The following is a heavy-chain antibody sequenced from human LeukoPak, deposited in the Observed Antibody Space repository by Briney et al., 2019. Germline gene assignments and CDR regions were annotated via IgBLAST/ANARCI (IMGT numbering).Heavy chain of an antibody. Sequence: GGSLRLSCAASGFTFSSYSMNWVRQAPGKGLEWVAVISYDGSNKYYADSVKGRFTISRDNSKNTLYLQMNSLRAEDTAVYYCARELDSSGYYYDLDYWGQGTLVTVSS. V-gene: IGHV3-30*03. CDR1: GFTFSSYS. CDR2: ISYDGSNK. D-gene: IGHD3-22*01. CDR3: ARELDSSGYYYDLDY. J-gene: IGHJ4*02.